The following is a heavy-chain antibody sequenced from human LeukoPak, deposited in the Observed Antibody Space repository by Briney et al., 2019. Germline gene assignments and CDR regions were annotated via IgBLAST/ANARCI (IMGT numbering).Heavy chain of an antibody. J-gene: IGHJ5*02. CDR1: GYTFSSYD. CDR2: MNPSSGNT. CDR3: ARGKGIGPRDNWFDP. Sequence: GASVKVSCKTSGYTFSSYDINWVRQATGQGLEWMGWMNPSSGNTGYAQKFQGGVTMTRNTSITTAYMELSSLRSEDTAVYYCARGKGIGPRDNWFDPWGQGTLVTVSS. D-gene: IGHD2-21*01. V-gene: IGHV1-8*01.